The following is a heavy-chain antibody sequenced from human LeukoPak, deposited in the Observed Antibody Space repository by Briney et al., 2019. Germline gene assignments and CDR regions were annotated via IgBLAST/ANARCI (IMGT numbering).Heavy chain of an antibody. D-gene: IGHD6-13*01. Sequence: GGSLRLSCAASGFTFSSYWMSWVRQAPGKGLEWVANIKQDGSEKYYVDSVKGRFTISRDNAKNSLYLQMNSLRAEDTAVYYCAREPQGNSSSWYAGYMDVWGKGTTVTVSS. J-gene: IGHJ6*03. CDR3: AREPQGNSSSWYAGYMDV. CDR1: GFTFSSYW. CDR2: IKQDGSEK. V-gene: IGHV3-7*01.